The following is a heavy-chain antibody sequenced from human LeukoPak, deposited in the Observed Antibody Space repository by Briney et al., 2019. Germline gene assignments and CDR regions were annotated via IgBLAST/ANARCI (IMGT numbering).Heavy chain of an antibody. D-gene: IGHD6-13*01. CDR2: IYYSGST. V-gene: IGHV4-59*01. CDR1: GGSISSYY. J-gene: IGHJ3*02. Sequence: SETLSLTCTVSGGSISSYYWSWIRQPPGKGLEWIGYIYYSGSTNYNPSLKSRVTIPVDTSKNQFSLKLSSVTAADTAVYYCARFIAAAGNDAFDIWAKGQWSPSLQ. CDR3: ARFIAAAGNDAFDI.